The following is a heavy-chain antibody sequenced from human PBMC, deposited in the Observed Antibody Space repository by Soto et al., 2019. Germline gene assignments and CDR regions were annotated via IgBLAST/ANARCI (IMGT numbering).Heavy chain of an antibody. J-gene: IGHJ4*02. D-gene: IGHD3-3*01. Sequence: PGESLKISCAASGFTFSSYAMSWVRQAPGKGLEWVSAISGSGGSTYYADSVKGRFTISRDNSKNTLYLQMNSLRAEDTAVYYCAKVYYDFWSGYYLAYYFDYWGQGTLVTVSS. V-gene: IGHV3-23*01. CDR2: ISGSGGST. CDR1: GFTFSSYA. CDR3: AKVYYDFWSGYYLAYYFDY.